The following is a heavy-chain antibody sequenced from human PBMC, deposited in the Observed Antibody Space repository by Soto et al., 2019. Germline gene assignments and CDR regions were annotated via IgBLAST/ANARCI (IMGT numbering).Heavy chain of an antibody. D-gene: IGHD3-10*01. CDR1: GYTFTSYA. Sequence: ASVKVSCKASGYTFTSYAMHWVRQAPGQRLEWMGWINAGNGNTKYPQKFQGRVTITRDTSASTAYMELSSLRSEDTAVYYCASTPQTSPPFGELLFYWGQGTLVTVSS. V-gene: IGHV1-3*01. CDR2: INAGNGNT. J-gene: IGHJ4*02. CDR3: ASTPQTSPPFGELLFY.